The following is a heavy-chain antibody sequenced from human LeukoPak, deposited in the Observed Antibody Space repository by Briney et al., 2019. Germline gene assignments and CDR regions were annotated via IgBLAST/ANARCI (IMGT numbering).Heavy chain of an antibody. J-gene: IGHJ4*02. Sequence: SGGSLRLSCAASGFTFSSYAMHWVRQAPGKGLEWVAVISYDGSNKYYADSVKGRFTISRVNSKNTLYLQMNSLRAEDTAVYYCARGELWSSFDYWGQGTLVTVSS. V-gene: IGHV3-30-3*01. CDR1: GFTFSSYA. D-gene: IGHD5-18*01. CDR2: ISYDGSNK. CDR3: ARGELWSSFDY.